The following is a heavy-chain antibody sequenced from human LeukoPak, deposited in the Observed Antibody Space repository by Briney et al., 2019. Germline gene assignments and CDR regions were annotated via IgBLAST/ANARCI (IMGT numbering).Heavy chain of an antibody. Sequence: AGGSLRLSCAASGFTFSSYGLHWVRQAPGKGLEWVAFIRYDGSNKYYADSVKGRVTISRDNSKNTLYLQMNSLRAEDTAVYYCAKGWLELTSGYFDYWGQGTLVTVSS. CDR2: IRYDGSNK. CDR3: AKGWLELTSGYFDY. J-gene: IGHJ4*02. V-gene: IGHV3-30*02. D-gene: IGHD1-7*01. CDR1: GFTFSSYG.